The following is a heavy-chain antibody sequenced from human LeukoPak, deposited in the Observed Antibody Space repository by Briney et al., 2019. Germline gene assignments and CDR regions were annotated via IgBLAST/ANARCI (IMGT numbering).Heavy chain of an antibody. Sequence: SETLSLTCTVSGGSISSGSYYWSWIRQPAGKGLEWIGRIYTSGSTNYNPSLKSRVTISVDTSKNQFSLKLSSVTAADTAVYYCARARITIFGVAFFDPRGQGTLVTVSS. J-gene: IGHJ5*02. CDR2: IYTSGST. CDR3: ARARITIFGVAFFDP. D-gene: IGHD3-3*01. CDR1: GGSISSGSYY. V-gene: IGHV4-61*02.